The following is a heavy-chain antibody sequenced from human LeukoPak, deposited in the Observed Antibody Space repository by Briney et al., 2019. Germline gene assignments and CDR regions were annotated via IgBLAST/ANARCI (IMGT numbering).Heavy chain of an antibody. V-gene: IGHV4-59*01. J-gene: IGHJ4*02. D-gene: IGHD1-14*01. CDR1: GGSISSYY. Sequence: PSETLSLTCTVSGGSISSYYWSWIRQPPGKGLEWIGYIYYSGSTNYNPSLKSRVTISVGTSKNQFSLKLSSVTAADTAVYYCARDREDGTDYWGQGTLVTVSS. CDR2: IYYSGST. CDR3: ARDREDGTDY.